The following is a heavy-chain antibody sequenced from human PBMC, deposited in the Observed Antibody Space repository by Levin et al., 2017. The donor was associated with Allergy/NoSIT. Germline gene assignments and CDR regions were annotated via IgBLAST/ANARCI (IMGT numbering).Heavy chain of an antibody. V-gene: IGHV4-61*01. CDR2: INYRGST. CDR3: ERNRIVVAGGNDYYYGMDV. CDR1: GGSVSSGTYY. Sequence: SETLSLTCTVSGGSVSSGTYYWSWIRQPPGKGLEWIGYINYRGSTKYNPSLKSRVTISVYTSKNEFSLKLSSVTAADTAVYHCERNRIVVAGGNDYYYGMDVWGQGTTVTVSS. D-gene: IGHD6-19*01. J-gene: IGHJ6*02.